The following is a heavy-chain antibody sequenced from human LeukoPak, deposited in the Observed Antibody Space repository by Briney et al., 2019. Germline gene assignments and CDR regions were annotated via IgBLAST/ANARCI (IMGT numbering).Heavy chain of an antibody. CDR3: ARGRGDYVWGSYRYAPNFDY. Sequence: SETLSLTCAVYGGSFSGYYWSWIRQPPGKGLEWIGEINHSGSTNYNPSLKSRVTISVDTSKNQSSLKLSSVTAADTAVYYCARGRGDYVWGSYRYAPNFDYWGQGTLVTVSS. CDR1: GGSFSGYY. J-gene: IGHJ4*02. V-gene: IGHV4-34*01. CDR2: INHSGST. D-gene: IGHD3-16*02.